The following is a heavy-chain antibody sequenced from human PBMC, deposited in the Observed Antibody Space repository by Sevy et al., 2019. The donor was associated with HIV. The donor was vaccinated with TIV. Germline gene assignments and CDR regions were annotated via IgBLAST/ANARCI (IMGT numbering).Heavy chain of an antibody. J-gene: IGHJ3*02. V-gene: IGHV3-74*01. CDR3: ARDMSTTVAFDI. D-gene: IGHD4-17*01. CDR2: ISSDGTKT. CDR1: GFTFSNYW. Sequence: GGSLRLSCAASGFTFSNYWMHWVRRAPGKGLVWVSRISSDGTKTKYADSVKGRFTLSRDNAKNTLYLHMNSLTAEDTSMYYCARDMSTTVAFDIWGHGTMVTVSS.